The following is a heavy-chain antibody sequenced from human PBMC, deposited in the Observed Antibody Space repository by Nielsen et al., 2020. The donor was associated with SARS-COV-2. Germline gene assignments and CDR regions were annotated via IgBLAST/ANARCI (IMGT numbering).Heavy chain of an antibody. Sequence: SETLSLTCTVSGGSISSGGYYWSWIRQHPGKGLEWIGYIYYSGSTSYNPSLKSRLTMSIDTSKNQFSLKLTSVTAADTAVYHCARSYSSYYYYGTDVWGQGTTVTVSS. J-gene: IGHJ6*02. CDR3: ARSYSSYYYYGTDV. CDR1: GGSISSGGYY. CDR2: IYYSGST. D-gene: IGHD1-26*01. V-gene: IGHV4-31*03.